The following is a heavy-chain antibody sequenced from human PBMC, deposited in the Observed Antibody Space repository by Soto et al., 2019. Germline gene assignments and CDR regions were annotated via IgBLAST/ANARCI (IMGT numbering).Heavy chain of an antibody. J-gene: IGHJ5*02. CDR1: GDSISSGGLS. Sequence: QLQLQESGSGLLKPSQTLSLNCSVSGDSISSGGLSWNWLRQSPGRGLEWIGYIYYPGLTYYNPSLKGRGSMSLDSSENRVSLSLSSVTAADSAVYYCARGKRSITATAGTGWFDPWGPGTLVTVSS. CDR3: ARGKRSITATAGTGWFDP. D-gene: IGHD6-13*01. CDR2: IYYPGLT. V-gene: IGHV4-30-2*06.